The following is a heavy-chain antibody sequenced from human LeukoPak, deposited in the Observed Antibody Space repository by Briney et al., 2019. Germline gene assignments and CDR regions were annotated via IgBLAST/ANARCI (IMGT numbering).Heavy chain of an antibody. D-gene: IGHD1-26*01. CDR3: ARIGTHVGQTDY. CDR1: GFIFSNHE. J-gene: IGHJ4*02. Sequence: GGSLRLSCVASGFIFSNHEMYWVRQAPGKGLEWLSYISSSGHMIYYADFVKGRFTVSRDNAKNSLYLQMNPLRDEDTALYYCARIGTHVGQTDYWGQGTLVIVSS. V-gene: IGHV3-48*03. CDR2: ISSSGHMI.